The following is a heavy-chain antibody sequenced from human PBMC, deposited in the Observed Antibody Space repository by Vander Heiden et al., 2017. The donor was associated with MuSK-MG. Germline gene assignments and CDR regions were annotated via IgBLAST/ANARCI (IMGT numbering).Heavy chain of an antibody. Sequence: QLQLQASGPGLVKPSETLSLTCTVSGGSIRSSRYYWGWIRQPPGKGLEWIGSIYYSGSTYYNPSLKSRVTISVDTSKNQFSLKLSSVTAADTAVYYCARRPVATISLNWFDPWGQGTLVTVSS. CDR3: ARRPVATISLNWFDP. D-gene: IGHD5-12*01. CDR1: GGSIRSSRYY. CDR2: IYYSGST. J-gene: IGHJ5*02. V-gene: IGHV4-39*01.